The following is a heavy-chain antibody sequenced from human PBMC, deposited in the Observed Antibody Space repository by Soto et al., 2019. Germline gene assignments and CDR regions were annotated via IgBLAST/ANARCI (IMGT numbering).Heavy chain of an antibody. J-gene: IGHJ6*02. CDR2: IIPILGIA. V-gene: IGHV1-69*08. D-gene: IGHD3-10*01. CDR1: GGTFSIYT. CDR3: ARDHITMVRGVIINGMDV. Sequence: QVQLVQSGAEVKKPGSSVKVSCKASGGTFSIYTISWVRQAPGQGLEWMGRIIPILGIANYAQKLQGRVTITADKSTSTAYMELSSLRSEDTAVYYFARDHITMVRGVIINGMDVWGQGTTVTVSS.